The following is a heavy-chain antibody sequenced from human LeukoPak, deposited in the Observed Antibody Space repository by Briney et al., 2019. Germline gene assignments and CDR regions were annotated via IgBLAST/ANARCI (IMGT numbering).Heavy chain of an antibody. CDR3: AKDLGRYRNNYFDY. Sequence: QPGGSLRLSCAAPGFTFNSYAMSWVRQAPEKGLEWVATISGSGGGTYYADSVKGRFTISRDDSKNTLYLQMSSLRAEDMAVYYCAKDLGRYRNNYFDYWGQGTLVTVSS. CDR1: GFTFNSYA. V-gene: IGHV3-23*01. J-gene: IGHJ4*02. CDR2: ISGSGGGT. D-gene: IGHD1-26*01.